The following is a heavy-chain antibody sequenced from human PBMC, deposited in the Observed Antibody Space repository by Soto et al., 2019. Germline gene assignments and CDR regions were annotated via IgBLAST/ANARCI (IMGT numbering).Heavy chain of an antibody. CDR1: GGSISSGDYY. D-gene: IGHD3-22*01. Sequence: SETLSLTCTVSGGSISSGDYYWSWIRQPPGKGLEWIGYIYYSGSTYYNPSLKSRVTISVDTSKNQFSLKLSSVTAADTAVYYCARDGYPNSYDSSGYVGGFDYWGQGTLVTVSS. CDR3: ARDGYPNSYDSSGYVGGFDY. V-gene: IGHV4-30-4*01. CDR2: IYYSGST. J-gene: IGHJ4*02.